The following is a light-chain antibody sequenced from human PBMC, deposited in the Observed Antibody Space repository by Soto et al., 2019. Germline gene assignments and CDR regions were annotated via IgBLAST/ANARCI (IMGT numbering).Light chain of an antibody. Sequence: DIQMTQSPSSPSASVGDRVTITCRASQSISSYLNWYQQKPGKAPKLLIYAASSLQSGVPSRFSGSGSGTDFTLTIGSLQPEDFETYYCQQKDTFGPGTKVISN. J-gene: IGKJ3*01. CDR1: QSISSY. CDR2: AAS. V-gene: IGKV1-39*01. CDR3: QQKDT.